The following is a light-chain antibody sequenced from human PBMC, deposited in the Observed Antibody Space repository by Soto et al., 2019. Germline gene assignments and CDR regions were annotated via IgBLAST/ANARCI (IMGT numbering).Light chain of an antibody. J-gene: IGLJ2*01. CDR1: SSDVGSYNL. CDR3: CSYSSTSTLL. CDR2: EGT. Sequence: QSALTQPASLSGSPGQSITISCTGTSSDVGSYNLVSWYQQHPGKAPKLMNYEGTKRPSGVSNRFSGSSSGNTASLTISGLQAEDEADYYCCSYSSTSTLLFGGGTKLTVL. V-gene: IGLV2-23*01.